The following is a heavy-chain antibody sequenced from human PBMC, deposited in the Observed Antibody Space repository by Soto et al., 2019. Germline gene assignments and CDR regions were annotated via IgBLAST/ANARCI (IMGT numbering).Heavy chain of an antibody. CDR2: ISSSSDTI. D-gene: IGHD3-9*01. V-gene: IGHV3-48*01. Sequence: EVHLVESGGGLVQPGGSLRLSCAASGFSFNIYGMDWVRQAPGKGLEWVSYISSSSDTIHYADSVKGRFTISRDNAKNSLYLQMNSLRGEDTAVYYCARGGTSYDNILDYWGQGIVVTVSS. J-gene: IGHJ4*02. CDR1: GFSFNIYG. CDR3: ARGGTSYDNILDY.